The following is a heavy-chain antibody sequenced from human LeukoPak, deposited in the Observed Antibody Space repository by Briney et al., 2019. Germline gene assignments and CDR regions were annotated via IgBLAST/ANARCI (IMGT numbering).Heavy chain of an antibody. J-gene: IGHJ4*02. Sequence: GGSLRLSCAASASGVSFTSHSMDWVRQAPGKGLEWITYISSSGSYIFYSASVEGRFTVSRDNTRNSLYVQMNSLRAEDTVIYYCAREYNSRATFDYWGQGTLVTVSS. V-gene: IGHV3-21*05. CDR1: ASGVSFTSHS. D-gene: IGHD1-20*01. CDR2: ISSSGSYI. CDR3: AREYNSRATFDY.